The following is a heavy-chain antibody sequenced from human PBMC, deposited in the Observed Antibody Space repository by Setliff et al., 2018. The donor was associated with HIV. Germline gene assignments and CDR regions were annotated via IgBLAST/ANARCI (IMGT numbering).Heavy chain of an antibody. J-gene: IGHJ4*02. CDR3: ARATGPAYYFDY. CDR2: VNVGGST. CDR1: GGSLSGYY. V-gene: IGHV4-34*01. Sequence: PSETLSLTCAVYGGSLSGYYWNWIRRPPGEGLEWIGEVNVGGSTNYNPSLKSRVTMSIDTSKNQFSLRVTSAIAADTALYFCARATGPAYYFDYWGQGILVTVSS.